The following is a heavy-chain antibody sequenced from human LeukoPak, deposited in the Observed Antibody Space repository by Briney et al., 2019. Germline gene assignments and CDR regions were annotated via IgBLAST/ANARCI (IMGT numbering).Heavy chain of an antibody. CDR2: INDIGTT. Sequence: SETLSLTCAVYGGSFSCYYWSWIRQPPGKGLEWIGEINDIGTTNYDPSLRSRVTISVDTSKNQFSLSLTSATAADTAVYFCARLGSVGYYNYQYMDIWGNGTTVTVSS. V-gene: IGHV4-34*01. CDR1: GGSFSCYY. J-gene: IGHJ6*03. CDR3: ARLGSVGYYNYQYMDI. D-gene: IGHD3-10*01.